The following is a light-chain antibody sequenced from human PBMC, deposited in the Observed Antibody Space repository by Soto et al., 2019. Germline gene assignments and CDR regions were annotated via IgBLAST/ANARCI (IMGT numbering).Light chain of an antibody. Sequence: QSALTQPRSVSGSPGQSVTISCTGTGNDVGAYNYVSWYQQHPGRPPKLLIYGVVRWPSGVPDRFSGSKSGNTASLTISGLQAEDEADYFCCSYAGGYTYLFGTGTKGTVL. J-gene: IGLJ1*01. CDR1: GNDVGAYNY. CDR2: GVV. V-gene: IGLV2-11*01. CDR3: CSYAGGYTYL.